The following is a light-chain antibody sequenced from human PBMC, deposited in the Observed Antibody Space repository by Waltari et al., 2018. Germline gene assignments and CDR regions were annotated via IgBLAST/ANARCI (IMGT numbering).Light chain of an antibody. CDR1: SRDVGSYNL. CDR3: CSYAGSSTFGV. Sequence: QSALTQPASVSGSPGQSITISCTGTSRDVGSYNLVSWYQQHPAKAPKLRIYEVRKRPSGFSNRFSGSKSGNTASLTISGLQAEDEADYYCCSYAGSSTFGVFGGGTKLTVL. CDR2: EVR. J-gene: IGLJ2*01. V-gene: IGLV2-23*02.